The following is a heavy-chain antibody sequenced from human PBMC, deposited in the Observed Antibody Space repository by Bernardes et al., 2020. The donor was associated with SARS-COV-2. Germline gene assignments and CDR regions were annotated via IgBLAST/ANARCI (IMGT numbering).Heavy chain of an antibody. J-gene: IGHJ3*02. D-gene: IGHD3-3*01. CDR3: ARDGTDFADAFDI. CDR1: GFTFSSYA. CDR2: ISYDGSNK. Sequence: GGSLRLSCAASGFTFSSYAMHWVRQAPGKGLEWVAVISYDGSNKYYADSVKGRFTISRDNSKNTLYLQINSLRAEDTAVYYCARDGTDFADAFDIWGQGTMVTVSS. V-gene: IGHV3-30-3*01.